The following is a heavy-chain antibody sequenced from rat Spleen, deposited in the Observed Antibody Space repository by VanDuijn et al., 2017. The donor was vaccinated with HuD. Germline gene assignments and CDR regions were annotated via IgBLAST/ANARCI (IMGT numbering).Heavy chain of an antibody. CDR1: GYSITSSYR. V-gene: IGHV3-3*01. D-gene: IGHD1-2*01. J-gene: IGHJ2*01. CDR2: IKSAGAT. CDR3: ASLYSSYSLYYFDY. Sequence: EVQLQESGPGLVKPSQSVSLTCSVTGYSITSSYRWNWIRKFPGNKLEWMGYIKSAGATNYNPSLKSRISITRDISTNQFFLQVNSVTTEDTATYYCASLYSSYSLYYFDYWGQGVMVTVSS.